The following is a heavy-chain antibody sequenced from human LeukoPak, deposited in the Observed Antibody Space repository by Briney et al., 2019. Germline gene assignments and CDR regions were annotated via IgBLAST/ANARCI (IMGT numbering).Heavy chain of an antibody. CDR3: ARASWVSSADAVR. Sequence: GGSLRLSCAASGLSFTSFAMSWVRQAPARGLEWLSSMKGTGETFYADSVRGRSILFRDHSRNTVYLQMNNLRVEDTAVYYCARASWVSSADAVRWGQGTVVTVSS. CDR1: GLSFTSFA. V-gene: IGHV3-23*01. J-gene: IGHJ4*02. D-gene: IGHD3-16*01. CDR2: MKGTGET.